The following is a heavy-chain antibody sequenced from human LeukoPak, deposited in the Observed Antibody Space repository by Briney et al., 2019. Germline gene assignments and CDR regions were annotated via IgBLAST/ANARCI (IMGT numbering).Heavy chain of an antibody. J-gene: IGHJ6*02. CDR1: GFTFDDYA. CDR3: AKDLGKGYYYYYGMDV. CDR2: ISWNSGSI. Sequence: PGRSLRLSCAASGFTFDDYAMHWVRQAPGKGLEWVSGISWNSGSIGYADSVKGRFTISRDNAKNPLYLQMNSLRAEDTALYYCAKDLGKGYYYYYGMDVWGQGTTVTVSS. V-gene: IGHV3-9*01.